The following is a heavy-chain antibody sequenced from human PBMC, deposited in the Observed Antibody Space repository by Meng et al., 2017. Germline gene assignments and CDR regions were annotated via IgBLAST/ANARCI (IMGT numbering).Heavy chain of an antibody. CDR2: IYYSGST. CDR3: ARDHRYSSGWWFDP. CDR1: GGYISSSSDY. D-gene: IGHD6-19*01. V-gene: IGHV4-39*07. Sequence: PLQESAPGLVRLSETLSLTLTVSGGYISSSSDYWGWIRQPPGKGLELIGSIYYSGSTYDNPSLKSRVTISVDTSKNQFSLKLSSVTAADTAVYYCARDHRYSSGWWFDPWGQGTLVTVSS. J-gene: IGHJ5*02.